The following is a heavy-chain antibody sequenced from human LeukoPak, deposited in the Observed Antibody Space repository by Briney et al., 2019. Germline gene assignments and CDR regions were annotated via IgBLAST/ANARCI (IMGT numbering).Heavy chain of an antibody. CDR2: INPNSGDT. CDR1: GYTFTGYY. CDR3: ARDDYDILTGYYKGLDY. J-gene: IGHJ4*02. D-gene: IGHD3-9*01. V-gene: IGHV1-2*02. Sequence: AAVHVSCMASGYTFTGYYMHWVRQAPGHGLEWMGWINPNSGDTNYAQKFQGRVTMTRDTSISTAYMELSRLRSDDTAVYYCARDDYDILTGYYKGLDYWGQGTLLTVSS.